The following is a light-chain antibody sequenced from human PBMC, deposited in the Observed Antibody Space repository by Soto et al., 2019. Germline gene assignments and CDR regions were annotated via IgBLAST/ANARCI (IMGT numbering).Light chain of an antibody. CDR1: QSVSSY. V-gene: IGKV3-11*01. CDR2: HAS. CDR3: QQRGNWT. J-gene: IGKJ1*01. Sequence: ENVLTQSPATLSLSPGERATLSCRASQSVSSYLAWYQQKPGQAPRLLIYHASNRATGIPARFSGSGSGTDFTLTISSLEPEDFAVYYCQQRGNWTFGQGTKVEIK.